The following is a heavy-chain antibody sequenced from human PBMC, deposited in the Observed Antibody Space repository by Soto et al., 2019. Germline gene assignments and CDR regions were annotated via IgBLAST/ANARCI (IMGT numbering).Heavy chain of an antibody. CDR1: GGTFSSYA. Sequence: SVKVSCKTSGGTFSSYAISWVRQAPGQGLEWMGGIIPIFGTANHAQKFQGRVTITADESTSTAYMELSSLRSEDTAVYYCARVTGDYVRFDYWGQGTLVTVSS. CDR3: ARVTGDYVRFDY. J-gene: IGHJ4*02. V-gene: IGHV1-69*13. CDR2: IIPIFGTA. D-gene: IGHD4-17*01.